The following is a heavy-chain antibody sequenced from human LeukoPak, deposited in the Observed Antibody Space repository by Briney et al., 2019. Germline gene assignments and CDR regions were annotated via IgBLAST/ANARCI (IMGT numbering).Heavy chain of an antibody. V-gene: IGHV5-51*01. Sequence: GESLKISCVASGYSCTSYWIGGGRQMPGKGLEWMGIIYPRDSDTRYSPSFQGQVTIAADESISTAYLQWNSLKASDTAMYFSARRPTYEAVACQRDDFDIWGQGTMVTVSS. CDR1: GYSCTSYW. J-gene: IGHJ3*02. D-gene: IGHD6-19*01. CDR2: IYPRDSDT. CDR3: ARRPTYEAVACQRDDFDI.